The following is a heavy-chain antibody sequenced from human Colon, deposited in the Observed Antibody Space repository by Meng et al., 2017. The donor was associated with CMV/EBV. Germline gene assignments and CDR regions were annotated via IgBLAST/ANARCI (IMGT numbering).Heavy chain of an antibody. D-gene: IGHD6-6*01. V-gene: IGHV1-46*01. J-gene: IGHJ4*02. CDR3: ARELRRLKGYSSSSGPAFDY. CDR1: GYTFTSYY. CDR2: INPSGGST. Sequence: ASVKVSCKASGYTFTSYYMHWVRQAPGQGLEWMGIINPSGGSTSYAQKFQGRVTITRDTSTSTVYMELSSLRSEDTAVYYCARELRRLKGYSSSSGPAFDYWGQGTLVTVSS.